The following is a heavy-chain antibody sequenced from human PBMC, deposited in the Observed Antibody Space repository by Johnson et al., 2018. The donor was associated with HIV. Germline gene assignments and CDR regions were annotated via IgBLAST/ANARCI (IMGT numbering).Heavy chain of an antibody. J-gene: IGHJ3*01. CDR3: AKGLNSGSYFDDAFDL. D-gene: IGHD1-26*01. V-gene: IGHV3-23*04. Sequence: MLLVESGGGLVQPGGSLRLSCAASGFTFSSYAMSLVRQAPGKGLEWVSAISGSGGSTYYADSVKGRFTISRDNSKNKLYLQMNSLRAEDTSVYYCAKGLNSGSYFDDAFDLWGQGTMVTVSS. CDR1: GFTFSSYA. CDR2: ISGSGGST.